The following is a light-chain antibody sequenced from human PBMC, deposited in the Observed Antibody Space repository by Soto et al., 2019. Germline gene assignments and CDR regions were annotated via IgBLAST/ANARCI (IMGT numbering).Light chain of an antibody. CDR3: QQYGSSPRT. J-gene: IGKJ4*01. CDR2: CAS. CDR1: QSVXVN. V-gene: IGKV3-20*01. Sequence: IVLTQSPGTLSLSPGERAALSCMASQSVXVNLAWYQQKPGQAPRFLXACASSMATGSPDRLSGSGSVTDFTLTISRLEPEYFAVYYCQQYGSSPRTFGGGTKVDIK.